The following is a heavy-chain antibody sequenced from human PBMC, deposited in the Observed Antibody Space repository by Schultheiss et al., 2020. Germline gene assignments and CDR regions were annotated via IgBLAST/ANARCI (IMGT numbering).Heavy chain of an antibody. J-gene: IGHJ4*02. D-gene: IGHD1-7*01. CDR3: AKDHHGNYADYFDH. Sequence: GGSLRLSCAASGFTFSNFAMGWVRQGPDKGLEWVSGISASGDSTPYPDSVKGRFTISRDNSKNTMYLQMNSLRVGDTAIYYCAKDHHGNYADYFDHWGQGTLVTVSS. CDR1: GFTFSNFA. V-gene: IGHV3-23*01. CDR2: ISASGDST.